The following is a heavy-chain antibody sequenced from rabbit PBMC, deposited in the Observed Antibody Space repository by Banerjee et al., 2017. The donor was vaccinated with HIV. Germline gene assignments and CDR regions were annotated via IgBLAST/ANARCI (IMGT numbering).Heavy chain of an antibody. D-gene: IGHD1-1*01. CDR1: GFDFRTFS. CDR3: ARDASSSGYYRDTRLDL. CDR2: IVPLFGIT. Sequence: QLQLVESGGVLFKPVGSLIFICTASGFDFRTFSMRWVRQPPGKGLKWIGYIVPLFGITYYASWVNGRFTISSHNAQNSVSLQMNSLTAADTATYFCARDASSSGYYRDTRLDLWGQGTLVTVS. J-gene: IGHJ3*01. V-gene: IGHV1S47*01.